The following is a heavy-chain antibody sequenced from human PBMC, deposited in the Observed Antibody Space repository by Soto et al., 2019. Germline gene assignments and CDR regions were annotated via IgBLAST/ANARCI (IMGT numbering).Heavy chain of an antibody. J-gene: IGHJ4*02. CDR2: ISYDGSNT. CDR3: AKEGGLSGSYYISSSYYFDY. Sequence: QVQLVESGGGVVQPGRSLRLSCVASGFTFSSYGMHWVRQAPGKGLEWVAIISYDGSNTYYADSVKGRFTISRDNSKNTLYLRMNSLRAEYTSGYYCAKEGGLSGSYYISSSYYFDYWGQGTLVTVSS. V-gene: IGHV3-30*18. D-gene: IGHD1-26*01. CDR1: GFTFSSYG.